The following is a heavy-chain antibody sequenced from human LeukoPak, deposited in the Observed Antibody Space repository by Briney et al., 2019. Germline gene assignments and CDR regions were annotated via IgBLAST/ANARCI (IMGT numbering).Heavy chain of an antibody. V-gene: IGHV3-33*01. CDR2: IWYDGSNK. J-gene: IGHJ4*02. CDR1: GFTFSSYG. CDR3: ARRSMRYFDY. Sequence: SGRSLRLSCAASGFTFSSYGMHWVRQAPGKGLEWVAVIWYDGSNKYYADSVKGRFTISRDNSKNTLYLQINSLRGEDTAVYYCARRSMRYFDYWGLGSLVTVSS.